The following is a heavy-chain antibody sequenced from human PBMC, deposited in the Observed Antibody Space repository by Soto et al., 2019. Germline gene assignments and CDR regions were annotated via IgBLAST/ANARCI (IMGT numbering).Heavy chain of an antibody. D-gene: IGHD3-22*01. J-gene: IGHJ4*02. CDR3: ARESDSSGPAH. V-gene: IGHV4-30-4*01. CDR2: IYYSGST. CDR1: GGSISSYY. Sequence: SETLSLTCTVSGGSISSYYWSWIRQPPGKGLEWIGYIYYSGSTYYNPSLKSRVTISVDTSKNQFSLKLSSVTAADTAVYYCARESDSSGPAHWGQGTLVTVSS.